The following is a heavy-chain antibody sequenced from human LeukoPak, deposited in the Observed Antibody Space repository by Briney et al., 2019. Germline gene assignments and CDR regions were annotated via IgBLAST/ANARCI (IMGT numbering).Heavy chain of an antibody. J-gene: IGHJ4*02. D-gene: IGHD4-17*01. V-gene: IGHV4-34*01. CDR1: GGSFSGYY. CDR3: AIFPVTTEAFDY. CDR2: INHSGST. Sequence: PSETLSLTCAVYGGSFSGYYWSWIRQPPGKGLEWIGEINHSGSTNYNPSLKSRVTISVDTSKNQFSLKLSSVTAADTAVYYCAIFPVTTEAFDYWGQGTLVTVSS.